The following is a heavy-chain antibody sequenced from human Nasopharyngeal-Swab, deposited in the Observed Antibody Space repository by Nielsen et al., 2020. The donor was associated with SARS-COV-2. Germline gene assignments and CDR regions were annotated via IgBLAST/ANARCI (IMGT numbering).Heavy chain of an antibody. CDR3: AKDIEYYDFWSGHYYYYMDV. Sequence: GESLKISCAASGFTFSSYAMSWVRQAPGKGLEWVSAISGSGGSTYYADSVKGRFTISRDNSKNTLYLQMNSLRAEDTAVYYCAKDIEYYDFWSGHYYYYMDVWAKGPRSPSP. J-gene: IGHJ6*03. CDR2: ISGSGGST. CDR1: GFTFSSYA. V-gene: IGHV3-23*01. D-gene: IGHD3-3*01.